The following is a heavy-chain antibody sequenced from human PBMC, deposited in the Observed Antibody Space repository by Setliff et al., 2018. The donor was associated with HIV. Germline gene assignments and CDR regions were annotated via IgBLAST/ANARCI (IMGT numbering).Heavy chain of an antibody. D-gene: IGHD6-13*01. Sequence: ETLSLTCAVYGGSFSDYYWTWIRQSPGKGLEWIGEINHRGSTNYNPSLKSRVTVSVDTSKNQFSLKLGSVTAADTAVYYCARESPSSSWYGAADFWGQGTMVTVSS. CDR1: GGSFSDYY. V-gene: IGHV4-34*01. CDR3: ARESPSSSWYGAADF. J-gene: IGHJ3*01. CDR2: INHRGST.